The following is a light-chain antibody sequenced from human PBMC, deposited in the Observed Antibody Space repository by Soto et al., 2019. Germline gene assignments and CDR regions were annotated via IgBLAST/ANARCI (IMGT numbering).Light chain of an antibody. CDR2: GAS. V-gene: IGKV3-20*01. J-gene: IGKJ2*01. CDR3: QQYGGSPYT. CDR1: QSVRSNY. Sequence: EIVLTQSPGTLSLSPGERATLSCRASQSVRSNYLAWYQQKPGQAPRLLIYGASSRATGIPDRFSGTGSGTDFALTISRLEPEDFAGYYCQQYGGSPYTFGQGAKREIK.